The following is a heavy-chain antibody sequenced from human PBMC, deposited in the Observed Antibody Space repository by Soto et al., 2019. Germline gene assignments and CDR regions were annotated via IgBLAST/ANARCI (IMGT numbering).Heavy chain of an antibody. D-gene: IGHD4-17*01. V-gene: IGHV3-11*01. CDR1: GFTFSDYY. Sequence: GGSLRLSXAASGFTFSDYYMSWIRQAPGKGLEWVSYISSSGSTIYYAESVRGRFTISRDNSINTLYLQMSSLRSDDTAVYYCAHPRGYGVFDAVDIWGQGTMVTVSS. CDR2: ISSSGSTI. J-gene: IGHJ3*02. CDR3: AHPRGYGVFDAVDI.